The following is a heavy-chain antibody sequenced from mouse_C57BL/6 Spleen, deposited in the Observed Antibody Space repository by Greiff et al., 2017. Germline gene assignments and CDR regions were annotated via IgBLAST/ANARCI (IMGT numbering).Heavy chain of an antibody. J-gene: IGHJ2*01. V-gene: IGHV1-22*01. D-gene: IGHD1-1*01. CDR2: INTNNGGT. CDR3: ALYLFSCDY. CDR1: GYTFTDYN. Sequence: VQLKESGPELVKPGASVKMSCKASGYTFTDYNMHWVKQSHGKSLEWIGYINTNNGGTSYNQKFKGKATLTVNKSTSTAYMELRSLTSEDSSVYYCALYLFSCDYWGQGTTLTGSS.